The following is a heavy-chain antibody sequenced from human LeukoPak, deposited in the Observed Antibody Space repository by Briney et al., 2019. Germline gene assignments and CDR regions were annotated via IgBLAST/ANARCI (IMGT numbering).Heavy chain of an antibody. D-gene: IGHD5-18*01. J-gene: IGHJ4*02. CDR3: ASIQLWPLSFDY. CDR2: IYNTGST. CDR1: GASISSGGYY. Sequence: SQTLSLTCTVSGASISSGGYYWGWVRQHPGTGLEWIGFIYNTGSTSYNPSLESRLSMSVDSSRTQFSLKLNSVTAADTAVYYCASIQLWPLSFDYWGQGTLVTVSS. V-gene: IGHV4-31*03.